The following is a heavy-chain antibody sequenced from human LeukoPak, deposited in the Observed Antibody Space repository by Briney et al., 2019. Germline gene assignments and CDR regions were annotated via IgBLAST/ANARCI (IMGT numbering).Heavy chain of an antibody. D-gene: IGHD3-10*01. CDR2: INPNSGDT. CDR3: ARDRGDISAPDY. Sequence: ASVKVSCKASGYTFTGSYIHWVRQAPGQGLEWMGWINPNSGDTNFAQKFQGRVTMTRDTSISTAYIELRSLRSDDTAVYYCARDRGDISAPDYWGQGALVTVSS. J-gene: IGHJ4*02. V-gene: IGHV1-2*02. CDR1: GYTFTGSY.